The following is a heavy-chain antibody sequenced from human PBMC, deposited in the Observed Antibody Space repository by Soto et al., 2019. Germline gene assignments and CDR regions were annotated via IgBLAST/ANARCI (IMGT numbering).Heavy chain of an antibody. Sequence: ASVKVSCKTSGYSFTDYKLHWVRQAPGQGLEWMGWISAYNGNTNYAQKLQGRVTMTTDTSTSTAYMELRSLRSDDTAVYYCARGGSGYSTLMDVWGQGTTVTVSS. CDR3: ARGGSGYSTLMDV. CDR1: GYSFTDYK. D-gene: IGHD6-13*01. J-gene: IGHJ6*02. CDR2: ISAYNGNT. V-gene: IGHV1-18*04.